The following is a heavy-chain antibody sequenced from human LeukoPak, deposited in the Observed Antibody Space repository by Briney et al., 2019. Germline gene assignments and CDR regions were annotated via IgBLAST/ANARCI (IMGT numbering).Heavy chain of an antibody. CDR3: ARDSEWSPHYFDY. D-gene: IGHD3-3*01. J-gene: IGHJ4*02. CDR1: GGSISSYY. CDR2: IYYSGST. Sequence: SETLSLTCTVSGGSISSYYWSWIRQPPGKGLEWIGYIYYSGSTNYNPPLKSRVTISVDTSKNQFSLKLSSVTAADTAVYYCARDSEWSPHYFDYWGQGTLVTVSS. V-gene: IGHV4-59*01.